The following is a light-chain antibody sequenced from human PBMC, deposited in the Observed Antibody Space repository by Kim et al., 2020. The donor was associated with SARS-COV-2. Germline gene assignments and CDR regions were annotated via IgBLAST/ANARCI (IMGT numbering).Light chain of an antibody. Sequence: EIVLTQSPGTLSLFPGEKATLSCRVSQSVSSTYLAWYQQKPGQAPRLLIYGASNWATGIPDRFSGSGSGTDFTLTISGVEPEDSAVYYCQQYGSSPQTFGQGTKLEI. CDR3: QQYGSSPQT. J-gene: IGKJ1*01. V-gene: IGKV3-20*01. CDR1: QSVSSTY. CDR2: GAS.